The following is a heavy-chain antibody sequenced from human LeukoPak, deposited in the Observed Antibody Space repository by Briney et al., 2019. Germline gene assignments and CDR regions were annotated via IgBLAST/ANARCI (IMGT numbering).Heavy chain of an antibody. J-gene: IGHJ4*02. D-gene: IGHD2/OR15-2a*01. CDR2: IKQDGSEK. CDR3: ARDFTNIRGGGYFDN. CDR1: GFTFSSYW. V-gene: IGHV3-7*01. Sequence: PGGSLRLSCAASGFTFSSYWMSWVRQAPGKGLEWVANIKQDGSEKYYVDSVKGRFTISRDNSKNTLYLQMNSLRAEDTAVYHCARDFTNIRGGGYFDNWGQGTLVTVSS.